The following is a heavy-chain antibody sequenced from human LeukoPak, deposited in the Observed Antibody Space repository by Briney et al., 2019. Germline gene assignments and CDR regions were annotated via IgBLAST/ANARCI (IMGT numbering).Heavy chain of an antibody. CDR2: VYYTATT. J-gene: IGHJ5*02. CDR1: GDSITNINYY. V-gene: IGHV4-39*07. CDR3: ARDPVAGTGTDT. Sequence: SETLSLTCSVSGDSITNINYYWGWIRQPPGKGLEWIATVYYTATTYSNPSLKSRVTISVDSSKNEASLKVTSVTAADTAVYYCARDPVAGTGTDTWGQGTLVTVSS. D-gene: IGHD6-13*01.